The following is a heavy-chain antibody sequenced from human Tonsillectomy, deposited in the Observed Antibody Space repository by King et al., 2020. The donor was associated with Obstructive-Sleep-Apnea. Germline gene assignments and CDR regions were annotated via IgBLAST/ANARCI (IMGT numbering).Heavy chain of an antibody. V-gene: IGHV4-4*02. D-gene: IGHD3-22*01. CDR3: ARVSGGDSSGYLNWFDP. Sequence: VQLQESGPGLVKPSGTLSLTCAVSGGSISNSNWWSWIRHPPGKGLEWIGEIYHSGTTNYNPSLKSRGTISVDKSKNQFSLKLSSVTAADTAVYYCARVSGGDSSGYLNWFDPWGQGTLVTVSS. J-gene: IGHJ5*02. CDR1: GGSISNSNW. CDR2: IYHSGTT.